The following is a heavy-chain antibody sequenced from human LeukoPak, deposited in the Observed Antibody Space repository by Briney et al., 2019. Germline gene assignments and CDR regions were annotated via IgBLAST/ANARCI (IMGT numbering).Heavy chain of an antibody. Sequence: ASVKFSCKASGYTFTNYYMHWVRQAPGQGLEWMGRTIPIFGTANYAQKFQGRVTITTDESTSTAYMELSSLRSEDTAVYYCARGSGYYDYWGQGTLVTVSS. CDR1: GYTFTNYY. D-gene: IGHD2-15*01. CDR3: ARGSGYYDY. J-gene: IGHJ4*02. CDR2: TIPIFGTA. V-gene: IGHV1-69*05.